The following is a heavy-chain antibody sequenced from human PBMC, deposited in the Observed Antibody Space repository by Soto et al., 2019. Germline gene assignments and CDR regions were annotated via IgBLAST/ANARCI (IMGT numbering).Heavy chain of an antibody. V-gene: IGHV3-23*01. J-gene: IGHJ6*02. D-gene: IGHD6-13*01. CDR3: ANEREERIAYYGMDV. CDR1: GFTFSSYA. CDR2: ISGRGGST. Sequence: GGSLRLSCAASGFTFSSYAMSWVSQAPGKGLYGVAAISGRGGSTYYADAVKGRCTISRDNTKNTLDLQMNSLRAKDTAVYYCANEREERIAYYGMDVWGQGTTVTVSS.